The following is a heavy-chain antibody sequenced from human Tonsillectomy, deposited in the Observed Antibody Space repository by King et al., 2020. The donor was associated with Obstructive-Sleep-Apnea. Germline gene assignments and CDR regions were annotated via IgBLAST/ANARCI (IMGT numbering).Heavy chain of an antibody. D-gene: IGHD2/OR15-2a*01. CDR3: AKCNSRSCYYYGMDV. Sequence: VQLVESGGGLVQPGGSLRLSCAASGFIFNRYWMSWVRQAPGKGLEWVANIKQDGSETFYVDFVRGRFTISRDNAKSSLYLQMNSLRAEDTAVYYCAKCNSRSCYYYGMDVWGQGTTVSVSS. V-gene: IGHV3-7*01. CDR2: IKQDGSET. J-gene: IGHJ6*02. CDR1: GFIFNRYW.